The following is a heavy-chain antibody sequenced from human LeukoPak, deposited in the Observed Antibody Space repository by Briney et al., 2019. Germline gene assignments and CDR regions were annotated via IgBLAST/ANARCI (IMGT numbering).Heavy chain of an antibody. CDR3: ARLYDSTGYYYTYAMDV. CDR1: GYRFTTYW. Sequence: GESLKISCKGSGYRFTTYWIAWGRQMPGKRLEWMGIIYPGDSDTRYSPSFQGQVTISADKSITTASLQWSSLKASDTAMYYCARLYDSTGYYYTYAMDVWGQGTTVTVSS. CDR2: IYPGDSDT. J-gene: IGHJ6*02. V-gene: IGHV5-51*01. D-gene: IGHD3-22*01.